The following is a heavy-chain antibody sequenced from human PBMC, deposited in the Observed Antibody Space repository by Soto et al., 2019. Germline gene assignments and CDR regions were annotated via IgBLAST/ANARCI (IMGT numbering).Heavy chain of an antibody. V-gene: IGHV3-23*01. J-gene: IGHJ3*02. CDR2: ISGDGVSK. CDR3: AHPRGYGVFDAYDI. D-gene: IGHD4-17*01. CDR1: GFTFSTYA. Sequence: GSLRLSCAASGFTFSTYAMSWVRQAPGKGLEWVSAISGDGVSKYYADSVRGRFTISRHNSLNRLYLQMNSLRTEDTAVYFCAHPRGYGVFDAYDIWGQGAMVTGSS.